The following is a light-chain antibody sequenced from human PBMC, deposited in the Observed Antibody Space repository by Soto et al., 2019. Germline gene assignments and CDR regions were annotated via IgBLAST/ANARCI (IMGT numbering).Light chain of an antibody. V-gene: IGLV1-40*01. CDR1: SANTGAGYD. J-gene: IGLJ2*01. CDR2: ANS. Sequence: QSVLTQPPSVSGAPGQRVNISCTGSSANTGAGYDVHWYQQFPGTAPKLLIYANSNRPSGVPDRFSGSKSGTSASLAITGIQAEDEADYYCQSYDSSLRGTIFGGGTKLTVL. CDR3: QSYDSSLRGTI.